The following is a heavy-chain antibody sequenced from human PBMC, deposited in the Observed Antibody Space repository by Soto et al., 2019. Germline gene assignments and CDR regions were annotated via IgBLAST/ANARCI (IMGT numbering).Heavy chain of an antibody. D-gene: IGHD3-3*01. CDR2: ISSSSSYT. CDR3: ARDSRRRITIFGAVIMGSWFDP. J-gene: IGHJ5*02. CDR1: GFTFSDFY. V-gene: IGHV3-11*06. Sequence: GGSLRLSCAASGFTFSDFYMSWIRQAPGKGLEWVSYISSSSSYTNYADSVKGRFTISRDNAKNSLYLQMNSLRAEDTAVYYCARDSRRRITIFGAVIMGSWFDPWGQGTLVTVSS.